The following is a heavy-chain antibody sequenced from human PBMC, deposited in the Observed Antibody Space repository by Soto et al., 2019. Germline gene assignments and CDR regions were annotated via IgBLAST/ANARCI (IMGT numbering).Heavy chain of an antibody. V-gene: IGHV3-30*03. Sequence: QVQLVESGGGVVQPGRSLRLSCVASGFPFTSYGMHWVREAPGKGLEWVAVISYDGSNKYYADSVKGRFTISRDNSKNTLYLQMNSLIPEDTALYYCVGGQYYFDYRGQGTLVTVSS. CDR1: GFPFTSYG. CDR3: VGGQYYFDY. D-gene: IGHD3-10*01. J-gene: IGHJ4*02. CDR2: ISYDGSNK.